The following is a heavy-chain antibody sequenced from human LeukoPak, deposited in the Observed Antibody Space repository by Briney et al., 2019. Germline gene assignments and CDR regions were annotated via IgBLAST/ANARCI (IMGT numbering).Heavy chain of an antibody. J-gene: IGHJ4*02. Sequence: PSETLSLTCAVYGGSFSGYYWSWIRQPPGKGLEWIGEINHSGSTNYNPSLKSRVTISVDTSKDQFSLKLSSVTAADTAVYYCARASVTFDFDYWGQGTLVTVSS. CDR1: GGSFSGYY. D-gene: IGHD3-16*02. V-gene: IGHV4-34*01. CDR3: ARASVTFDFDY. CDR2: INHSGST.